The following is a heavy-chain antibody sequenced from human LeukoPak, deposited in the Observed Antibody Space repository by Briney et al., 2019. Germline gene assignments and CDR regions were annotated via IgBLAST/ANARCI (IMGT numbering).Heavy chain of an antibody. CDR1: GGSISSGSYY. CDR3: ARDGLCGWGAFDI. CDR2: IYTSGST. D-gene: IGHD6-19*01. Sequence: SQTLSLTCTVSGGSISSGSYYWSWIRQPAGKGLEWIGRIYTSGSTNYNPSLKSRATISVDTSKNQFSLKLSSVTAADTAVYYCARDGLCGWGAFDIWGQGTMVTVSS. V-gene: IGHV4-61*02. J-gene: IGHJ3*02.